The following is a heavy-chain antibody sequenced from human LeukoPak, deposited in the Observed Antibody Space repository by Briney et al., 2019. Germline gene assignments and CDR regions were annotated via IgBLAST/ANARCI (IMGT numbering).Heavy chain of an antibody. V-gene: IGHV1-69*13. CDR1: GGIFRSYG. Sequence: GASVKVSCKTSGGIFRSYGLNWVRQAPGQGLEWMGGFIPILGTPKYAQNLQGRVTITADESTSTGYMGLSSLRYEDTAVYYCARGLYCSSSTSCYDYGMDVWGQGTTVTVSS. CDR3: ARGLYCSSSTSCYDYGMDV. D-gene: IGHD2-2*01. CDR2: FIPILGTP. J-gene: IGHJ6*02.